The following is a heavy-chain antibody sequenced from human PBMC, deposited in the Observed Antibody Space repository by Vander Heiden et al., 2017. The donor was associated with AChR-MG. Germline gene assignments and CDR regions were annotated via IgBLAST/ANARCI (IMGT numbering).Heavy chain of an antibody. J-gene: IGHJ5*02. CDR1: GYIFTSYG. CDR2: ISPYNGDT. V-gene: IGHV1-18*01. Sequence: QVQLVQAGVEVKEPGASVTVSCKASGYIFTSYGITWVRQAPGQGLEWMGWISPYNGDTKYAQKIQGRVTMTTDTSTSTAYRELRSLRSDDTAVYYCARDRNSLIRGVIIVYWFDPWGQGTLVTVSS. D-gene: IGHD3-10*01. CDR3: ARDRNSLIRGVIIVYWFDP.